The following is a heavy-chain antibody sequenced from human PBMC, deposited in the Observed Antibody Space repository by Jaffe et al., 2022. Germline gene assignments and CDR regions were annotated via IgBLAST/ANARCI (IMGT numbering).Heavy chain of an antibody. D-gene: IGHD6-19*01. CDR3: ARGYSSDGGRLHFDF. J-gene: IGHJ4*02. CDR2: LSWSGAT. CDR1: GGSVSIGTYH. Sequence: QVQLQESGPGLVKPSETLSLMCTISGGSVSIGTYHWSWIRQPPGKGLEWIAYLSWSGATNYNPSLKSRLTVSVDTSDNQFSLKMTSVTAADTAVYFCARGYSSDGGRLHFDFWSQGTLVTVSS. V-gene: IGHV4-61*01.